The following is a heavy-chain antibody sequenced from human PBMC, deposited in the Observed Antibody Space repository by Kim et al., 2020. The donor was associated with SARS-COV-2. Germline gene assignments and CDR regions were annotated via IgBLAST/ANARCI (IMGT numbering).Heavy chain of an antibody. CDR3: TRGVVWRQELSLPEIDV. CDR1: GFTFNTYG. Sequence: GGSLRLSCVASGFTFNTYGIHWVRQAPGKGLEWVAIIWYDGDNKFYADSVKGRFTISRDNSKDTLYLQMNSLRFEDTAVYYCTRGVVWRQELSLPEIDVWGQETTVIVSS. J-gene: IGHJ6*02. V-gene: IGHV3-33*01. CDR2: IWYDGDNK. D-gene: IGHD1-7*01.